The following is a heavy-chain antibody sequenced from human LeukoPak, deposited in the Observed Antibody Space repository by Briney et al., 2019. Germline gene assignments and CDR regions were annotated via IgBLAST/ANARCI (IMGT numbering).Heavy chain of an antibody. CDR3: AKEQGTYGGNYEAAAPFDY. J-gene: IGHJ4*02. CDR1: GFTFSSYA. V-gene: IGHV3-23*01. Sequence: GGSLRLSCAASGFTFSSYAMSWVRQAPGKGLEWVSAISGSGGSTYYADSVKGRFTISRDNSKNTLYLQMNSLRAEDTAVYYCAKEQGTYGGNYEAAAPFDYWGQGTLVTVSS. D-gene: IGHD4-23*01. CDR2: ISGSGGST.